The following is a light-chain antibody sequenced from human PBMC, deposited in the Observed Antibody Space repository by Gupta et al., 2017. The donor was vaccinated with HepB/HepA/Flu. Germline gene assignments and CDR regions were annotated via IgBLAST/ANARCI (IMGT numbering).Light chain of an antibody. CDR2: TAS. Sequence: DIQMTQSPSSLSASVGDRVTITCRASQDINNYLAWYQQKPGRVPKLLIYTASTVHSGVPSRFSGSGSGTDFTLTINSLQPEDVATYYCQKYDGAPYTFGQGTKLEIK. J-gene: IGKJ2*01. CDR1: QDINNY. CDR3: QKYDGAPYT. V-gene: IGKV1-27*01.